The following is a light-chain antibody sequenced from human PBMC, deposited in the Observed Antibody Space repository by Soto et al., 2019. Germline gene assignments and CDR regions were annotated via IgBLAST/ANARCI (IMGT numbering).Light chain of an antibody. Sequence: QSVLTQPASVSGSPGQSITISCTGTSSDVGGYNYVSWYQEYPGKAPKLMIYEVSNRPSGVSSRFSGSKSGNTASLTISGLQAEDEADYYCSSYTSSSTLVFGGGTKVTVL. V-gene: IGLV2-14*01. J-gene: IGLJ3*02. CDR3: SSYTSSSTLV. CDR2: EVS. CDR1: SSDVGGYNY.